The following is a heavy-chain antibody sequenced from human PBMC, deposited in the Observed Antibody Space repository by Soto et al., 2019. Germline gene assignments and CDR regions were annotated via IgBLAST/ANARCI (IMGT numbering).Heavy chain of an antibody. Sequence: ASVKVSCKASGYTFTSYAMHWVRQAPGQRLEWMGWINAGNGNTKYSQKFQGRVTITRDTSASTAYMELSSLRSEDTAVYYCARAPGLYYDSSGYFGYWGQGTLVTVSS. D-gene: IGHD3-22*01. V-gene: IGHV1-3*01. J-gene: IGHJ4*02. CDR3: ARAPGLYYDSSGYFGY. CDR1: GYTFTSYA. CDR2: INAGNGNT.